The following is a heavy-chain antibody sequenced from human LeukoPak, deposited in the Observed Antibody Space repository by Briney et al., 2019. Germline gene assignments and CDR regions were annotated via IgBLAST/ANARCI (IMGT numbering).Heavy chain of an antibody. D-gene: IGHD2-2*01. CDR3: ARGYCSSTSCFDAFDI. Sequence: SETLSLTCTVSGGSISSYYWSWIRQPPGKGLEWIGYIYYSESTNYNPSLKSRVTISVDTSKNQFSLKLSSVTAADTAVYYCARGYCSSTSCFDAFDIWGQGTMVTVSS. CDR2: IYYSEST. J-gene: IGHJ3*02. V-gene: IGHV4-59*01. CDR1: GGSISSYY.